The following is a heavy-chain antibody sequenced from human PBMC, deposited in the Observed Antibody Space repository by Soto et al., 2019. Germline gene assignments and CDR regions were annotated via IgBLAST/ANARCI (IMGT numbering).Heavy chain of an antibody. CDR2: IIPIFGTA. CDR3: ARGRSEVAVAGYYFDY. CDR1: GGTFSSYA. Sequence: QVQLVQSGAEVKKPGSSVKVSCKASGGTFSSYAISWVRQAPGQGLEWMGGIIPIFGTANYAQKFQGRVTITADESTSTAYMELSILRSEDTAVYYCARGRSEVAVAGYYFDYWGQGTLVTVSS. J-gene: IGHJ4*02. D-gene: IGHD6-19*01. V-gene: IGHV1-69*12.